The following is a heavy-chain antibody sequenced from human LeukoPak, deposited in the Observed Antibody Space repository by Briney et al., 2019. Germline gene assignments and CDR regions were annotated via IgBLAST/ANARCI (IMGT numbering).Heavy chain of an antibody. Sequence: PSETLSLTCTVSGGSISSSSYYWGWIRQPPGKGLEWIGSIYYSGSTNYNPSLKSRVTISVDTSKNQFSLKLSSVTAADTAVYYCARGEGSPYFDYWGQGTLVTVSS. CDR2: IYYSGST. CDR1: GGSISSSSYY. J-gene: IGHJ4*02. V-gene: IGHV4-39*07. CDR3: ARGEGSPYFDY.